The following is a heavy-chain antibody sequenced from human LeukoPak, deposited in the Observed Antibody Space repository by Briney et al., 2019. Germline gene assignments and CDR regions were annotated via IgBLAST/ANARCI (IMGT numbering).Heavy chain of an antibody. V-gene: IGHV3-53*01. D-gene: IGHD2/OR15-2a*01. CDR3: ARDNRITSDAFDI. CDR2: INDGGST. CDR1: GFTVSSNY. J-gene: IGHJ3*02. Sequence: GGSLRLSCAASGFTVSSNYMSWVRQAPGKGLEWVSVINDGGSTYYADSVKGRFTISRDNSKNTLYLQMNSLRAEDTAVYDCARDNRITSDAFDIWGQGTMVTVSS.